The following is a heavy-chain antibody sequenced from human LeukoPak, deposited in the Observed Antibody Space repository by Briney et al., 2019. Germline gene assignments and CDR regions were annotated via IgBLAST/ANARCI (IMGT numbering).Heavy chain of an antibody. CDR3: AKNSSGGYSDY. D-gene: IGHD6-19*01. CDR2: ISTYNGYS. J-gene: IGHJ4*02. Sequence: ASVKVSCKTCGYTFTYSGITWVRQAPGQGLEWMGWISTYNGYSKYAQNLQGRVTMTADTSTSTAYMELSSLRSDDTAVYYCAKNSSGGYSDYWGQGTLVTVSS. CDR1: GYTFTYSG. V-gene: IGHV1-18*01.